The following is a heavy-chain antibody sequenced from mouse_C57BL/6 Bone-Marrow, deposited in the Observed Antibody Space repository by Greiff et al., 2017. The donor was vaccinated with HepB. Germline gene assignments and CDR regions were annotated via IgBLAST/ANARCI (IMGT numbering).Heavy chain of an antibody. Sequence: EVQLQQSVAELVRPGASVKLSRTASGFNIKNTYMHWVKQRPEQGLEWIGRIDPANGNTKYAPKFQGKATITADTSSNTAYLQLSSLTSEDTAIYYCARPDYYGSSPFDYWGQGTTLTVSS. D-gene: IGHD1-1*01. CDR3: ARPDYYGSSPFDY. CDR1: GFNIKNTY. J-gene: IGHJ2*01. CDR2: IDPANGNT. V-gene: IGHV14-3*01.